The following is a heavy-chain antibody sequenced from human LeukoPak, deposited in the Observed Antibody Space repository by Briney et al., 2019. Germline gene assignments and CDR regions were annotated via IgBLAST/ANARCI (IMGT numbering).Heavy chain of an antibody. CDR2: ISSSSSYI. D-gene: IGHD2-15*01. V-gene: IGHV3-21*01. CDR3: AKLVAATINIDY. Sequence: PGGSLRLSCAASGFTFSSYSMTWVRQAPGKGLEWVSSISSSSSYIYYADSVKGRFTISRDNAKNSLYLQMNSLRAEDTAVYYCAKLVAATINIDYWGQGTLVTVSS. J-gene: IGHJ4*02. CDR1: GFTFSSYS.